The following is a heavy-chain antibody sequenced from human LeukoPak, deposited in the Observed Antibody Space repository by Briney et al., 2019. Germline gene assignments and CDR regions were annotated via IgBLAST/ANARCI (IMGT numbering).Heavy chain of an antibody. J-gene: IGHJ4*02. CDR2: IYFSGST. Sequence: SETLSLTCTVSGVSISSYHWSWIRQSPGKGLEWIGYIYFSGSTNYNPSLKSRVSISVDTSKNQFSLRLSSVTAADTAVYYCAREAYYDFWKGYAFDYWGQGTLVTVSS. CDR3: AREAYYDFWKGYAFDY. V-gene: IGHV4-59*01. D-gene: IGHD3-3*01. CDR1: GVSISSYH.